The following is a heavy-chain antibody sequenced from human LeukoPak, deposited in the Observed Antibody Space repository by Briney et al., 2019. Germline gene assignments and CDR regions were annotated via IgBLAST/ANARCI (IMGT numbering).Heavy chain of an antibody. CDR3: ARAPYDILTGYSPYYFGY. Sequence: PGGSLRLSCAASGFTLSSYNMNWVRQAPGKGLEWVSSISSSSTYIYYADSVKGRFTISRDNAKNSLYLQMNSLRAEDTAVYYCARAPYDILTGYSPYYFGYWGQGTLVTVSS. D-gene: IGHD3-9*01. J-gene: IGHJ4*02. CDR2: ISSSSTYI. V-gene: IGHV3-21*06. CDR1: GFTLSSYN.